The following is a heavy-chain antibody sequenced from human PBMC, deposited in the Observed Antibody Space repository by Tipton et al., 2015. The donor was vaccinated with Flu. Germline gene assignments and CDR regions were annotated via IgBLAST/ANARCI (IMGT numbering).Heavy chain of an antibody. Sequence: SLRLSCAASDFTFSGSAMHWVRQASGKGLEWVGRIRSKNNNYATAYAASVKGRFAISRDDSKNTAYLQVNSLKTEDTAVYYCVSEVPVTNRLVRGQGTLVTVSS. D-gene: IGHD2-2*01. CDR2: IRSKNNNYAT. J-gene: IGHJ4*02. CDR1: DFTFSGSA. V-gene: IGHV3-73*01. CDR3: VSEVPVTNRLV.